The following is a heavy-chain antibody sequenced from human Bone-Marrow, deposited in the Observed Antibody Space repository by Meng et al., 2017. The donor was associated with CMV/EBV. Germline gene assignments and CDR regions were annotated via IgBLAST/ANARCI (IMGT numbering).Heavy chain of an antibody. V-gene: IGHV1-2*02. CDR2: INPNSGDT. J-gene: IGHJ6*01. CDR1: GYTFTGYY. D-gene: IGHD2-2*02. Sequence: ASVKVSCKASGYTFTGYYMHWVRQAPGQGLEWMGCINPNSGDTYYAQNFQGRVTMTRDMSLSTAYMELSRLRSDDTAVYYCARDLKEDCSSTSCYRDYYYYGMDVWGQGHTVTGSS. CDR3: ARDLKEDCSSTSCYRDYYYYGMDV.